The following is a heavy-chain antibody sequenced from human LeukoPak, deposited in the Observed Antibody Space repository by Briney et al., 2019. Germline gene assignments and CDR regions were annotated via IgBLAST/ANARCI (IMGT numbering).Heavy chain of an antibody. Sequence: GGSLRLSCAASGSTVSSNYMSWVRQAPGKGLEWVSIIYSGGSTHYADSVKGRFTISRDKSKNTLYLQMNSLRAEDTAVYYCARDNTEGYWYFDLWGRGTLVTVSS. V-gene: IGHV3-53*01. CDR3: ARDNTEGYWYFDL. D-gene: IGHD1-14*01. CDR1: GSTVSSNY. CDR2: IYSGGST. J-gene: IGHJ2*01.